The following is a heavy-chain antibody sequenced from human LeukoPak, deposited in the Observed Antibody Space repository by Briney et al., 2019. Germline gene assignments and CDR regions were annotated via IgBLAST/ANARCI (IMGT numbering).Heavy chain of an antibody. CDR2: FSGDENSS. V-gene: IGHV3-74*01. Sequence: GGSLRLSCAASGFTFSRYWMHRVRQAPGKGLVWVSRFSGDENSSSYADSVKGRFTISRDNAKNTLYLQMNSLRAEDTALYYCAREYCDSASCSNHDAFDLWGQGTMVTVSS. D-gene: IGHD2-2*01. CDR1: GFTFSRYW. CDR3: AREYCDSASCSNHDAFDL. J-gene: IGHJ3*01.